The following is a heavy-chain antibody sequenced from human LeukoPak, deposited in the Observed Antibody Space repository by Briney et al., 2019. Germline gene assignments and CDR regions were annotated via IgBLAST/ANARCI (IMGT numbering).Heavy chain of an antibody. CDR2: ISGRGDDT. CDR1: GFSFSSNG. CDR3: AKGKYSSGWYGDYFDY. D-gene: IGHD6-19*01. V-gene: IGHV3-23*01. J-gene: IGHJ4*02. Sequence: QPGGSLGLSCAASGFSFSSNGMTWVRQAPGKGLEWVSTISGRGDDTYYADSVKGRFTISRDNSKNTLYLQMDSLRAEDTAVYYCAKGKYSSGWYGDYFDYWGQGTLVTVSS.